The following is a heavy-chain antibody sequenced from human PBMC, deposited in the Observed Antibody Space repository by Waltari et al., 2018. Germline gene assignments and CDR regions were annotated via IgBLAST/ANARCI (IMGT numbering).Heavy chain of an antibody. Sequence: EVQLVQSGAEVKRPGESLKISCKTSGYSFTSYWISWVRQMPGKGLEWMGAIDPSDSDTRYSPSFQGQVTISADKSISTAYLQWSSLKASDTATYYCAKEDQLNWYFDLWGPGTPITISS. V-gene: IGHV5-51*01. CDR3: AKEDQLNWYFDL. J-gene: IGHJ2*01. CDR2: IDPSDSDT. CDR1: GYSFTSYW. D-gene: IGHD2-2*01.